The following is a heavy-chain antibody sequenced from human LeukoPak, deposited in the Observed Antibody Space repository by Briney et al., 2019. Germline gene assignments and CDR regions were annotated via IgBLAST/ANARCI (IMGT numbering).Heavy chain of an antibody. V-gene: IGHV4-4*07. J-gene: IGHJ4*02. D-gene: IGHD3-9*01. CDR3: ARELRYFDWLGPDY. CDR1: GGSFSGYY. CDR2: IYTSGNT. Sequence: KPSETLSLTCAVYGGSFSGYYWSWIRQPAGKGLEWIGSIYTSGNTNYNPSLKRRVTISVDTSNNQFSMQLSSVTAADTAVYYCARELRYFDWLGPDYWGQGTLVTVSS.